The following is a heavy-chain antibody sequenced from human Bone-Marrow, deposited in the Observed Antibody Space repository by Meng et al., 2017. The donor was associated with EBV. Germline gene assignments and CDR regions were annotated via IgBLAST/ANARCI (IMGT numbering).Heavy chain of an antibody. CDR2: ISSANSYI. CDR3: ARLSGTGWFDP. Sequence: VQLVGLGGGLVKPGESLRISCAASGFIFSNYNMNWVRQAPGKGLEWVSSISSANSYIYYADSVKGRFTISRDNANNSLSLQMNSLRAEDTAVYYCARLSGTGWFDPWGQGTLVTVSS. V-gene: IGHV3-21*02. CDR1: GFIFSNYN. D-gene: IGHD1-7*01. J-gene: IGHJ5*02.